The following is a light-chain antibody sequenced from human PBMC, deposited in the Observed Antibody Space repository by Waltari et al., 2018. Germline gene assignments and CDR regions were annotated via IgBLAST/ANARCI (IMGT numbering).Light chain of an antibody. V-gene: IGKV3-15*01. CDR3: HQYNNLWT. Sequence: EIVMTQSPATLSVSPGERATLSCRASQSVSSNLAWYQQKPGQAPRLLIFGASTRATGIPASVSGSGSETEFTLTSSSLQSVDVAVCYWHQYNNLWTFGQGTKVEIK. CDR1: QSVSSN. J-gene: IGKJ1*01. CDR2: GAS.